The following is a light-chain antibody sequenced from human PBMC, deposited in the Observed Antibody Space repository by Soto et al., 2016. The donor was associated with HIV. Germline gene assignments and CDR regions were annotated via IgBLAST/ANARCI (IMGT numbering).Light chain of an antibody. J-gene: IGKJ4*01. CDR2: AAS. CDR1: QDINNY. V-gene: IGKV1-16*02. Sequence: DIQMTQSPSSLSASVGDRVTITCRASQDINNYLAWFQQKPGKAPKSLIYAASTLQSGVSSKFSGSGSGTDFTPTISSLQAEDLATYFCQQYKNYPLTFGGGTKVEIK. CDR3: QQYKNYPLT.